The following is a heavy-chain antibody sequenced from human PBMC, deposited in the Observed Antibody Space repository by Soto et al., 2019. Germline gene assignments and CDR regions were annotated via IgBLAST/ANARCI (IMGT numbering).Heavy chain of an antibody. J-gene: IGHJ4*02. CDR3: ARDLWGSWTVDY. CDR1: GYTFQNYH. CDR2: IHPSGDTK. Sequence: QVQLVQCGTEEKEPGASVKVSCKASGYTFQNYHMHWVRQAPGQGLEWMGIIHPSGDTKTYAQKFQGRLAMTRDTSTSTAYMELSSLTSEDTAVYFCARDLWGSWTVDYWGQGTLVTVSS. V-gene: IGHV1-46*02. D-gene: IGHD3-16*01.